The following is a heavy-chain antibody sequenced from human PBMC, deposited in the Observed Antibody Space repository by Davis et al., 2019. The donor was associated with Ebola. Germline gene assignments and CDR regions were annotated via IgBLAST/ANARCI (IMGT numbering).Heavy chain of an antibody. D-gene: IGHD3-22*01. J-gene: IGHJ3*02. CDR1: GFTFSSYA. CDR2: LGTSADT. CDR3: ARGGYYDSSGYSHDAFDI. Sequence: GGSLRLSCAASGFTFSSYAMSWVRQAPGKGLEWVSTLGTSADTYYADSVKGRFTISRDNAKNSLYLQLNSLRPEDTAVYHCARGGYYDSSGYSHDAFDIWGQGTRVTVSS. V-gene: IGHV3-23*01.